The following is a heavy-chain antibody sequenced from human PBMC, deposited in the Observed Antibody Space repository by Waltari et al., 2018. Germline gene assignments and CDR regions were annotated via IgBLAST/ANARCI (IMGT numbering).Heavy chain of an antibody. V-gene: IGHV4-59*11. J-gene: IGHJ3*02. CDR2: IYYSGST. Sequence: QVQLQESGPGLVKPSETLSLPCTVSGGSISSHSWSWIRQPPGKGLEWIGYIYYSGSTNYNPSLKSRVTISVDTSKNQFSLKLSAVTAADTAVYYCARDSAIFGVNDAFDIWGQGTMVTVSS. CDR3: ARDSAIFGVNDAFDI. D-gene: IGHD3-3*01. CDR1: GGSISSHS.